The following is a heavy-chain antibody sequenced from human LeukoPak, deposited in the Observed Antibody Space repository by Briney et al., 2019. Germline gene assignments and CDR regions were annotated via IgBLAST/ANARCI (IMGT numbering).Heavy chain of an antibody. CDR1: GFTFTTYA. CDR2: ITGGGSST. J-gene: IGHJ3*02. Sequence: GGSLRLSCAASGFTFTTYALSWVRQAPGKGLEWVSSITGGGSSTYYADSVKGRFTISRDNSKNTLYLQMNSLRAEDTAVYYCAKDASSSWRWGAFDIWGQGTMVTVSS. D-gene: IGHD6-13*01. V-gene: IGHV3-23*01. CDR3: AKDASSSWRWGAFDI.